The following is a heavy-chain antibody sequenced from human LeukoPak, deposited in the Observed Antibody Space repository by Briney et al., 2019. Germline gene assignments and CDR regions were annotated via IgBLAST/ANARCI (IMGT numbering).Heavy chain of an antibody. D-gene: IGHD2-15*01. CDR1: GFTFSSYG. J-gene: IGHJ4*02. Sequence: GGSLRLSCAASGFTFSSYGMHWVRQAPGKGLEWVAVISYDGSNKYYADSVKGRFTISRDNSKNTLYLQMNSLRAEDTAVYYCAKDECGGSCMSDYWGQGTLVTVSS. CDR3: AKDECGGSCMSDY. CDR2: ISYDGSNK. V-gene: IGHV3-30*18.